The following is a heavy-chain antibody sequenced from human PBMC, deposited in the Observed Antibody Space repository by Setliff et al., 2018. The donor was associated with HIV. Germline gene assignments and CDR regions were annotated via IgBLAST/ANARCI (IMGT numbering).Heavy chain of an antibody. D-gene: IGHD4-4*01. CDR1: GFTFVDYA. J-gene: IGHJ4*02. V-gene: IGHV3-49*04. CDR3: TTENHSY. CDR2: VRYETYGETA. Sequence: PGGSLRLSCSPSGFTFVDYAVTWVRQAPGKGLEWIGFVRYETYGETADYAAPVTGRFTISRDDSRNMVFLQMNSLKSDDTAVYYCTTENHSYCGRGTLVTVSS.